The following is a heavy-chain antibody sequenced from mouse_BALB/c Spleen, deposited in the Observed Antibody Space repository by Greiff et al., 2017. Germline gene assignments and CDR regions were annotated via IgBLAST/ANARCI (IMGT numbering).Heavy chain of an antibody. CDR2: IWAGGST. V-gene: IGHV2-9*02. CDR3: AREKYGNYPWYFDV. D-gene: IGHD2-10*02. J-gene: IGHJ1*01. CDR1: GFSLTSYG. Sequence: QVQLQQSGPGLVAPSQSLSITCTVSGFSLTSYGVHWVRQPPGKGLEWLGVIWAGGSTNYNSALMSRLSISKDNSKSQVFLKMNSLQTDDTAMYYCAREKYGNYPWYFDVWGAGTTVTVSS.